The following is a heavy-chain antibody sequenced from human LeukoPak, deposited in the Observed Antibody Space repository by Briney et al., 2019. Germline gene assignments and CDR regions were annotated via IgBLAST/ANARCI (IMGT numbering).Heavy chain of an antibody. Sequence: GGSLRLSCAASGFTFSNYAMHWVRQAPGRGLEWVAVISYAGNNEYYADSVKGRFTISRDNSKNTLYLEMNSLRAEDTAMYYCAKDEVGRYCSNTNCYSRFDYWGQGTLVTVSS. D-gene: IGHD2-2*02. CDR3: AKDEVGRYCSNTNCYSRFDY. CDR1: GFTFSNYA. V-gene: IGHV3-30*18. CDR2: ISYAGNNE. J-gene: IGHJ4*02.